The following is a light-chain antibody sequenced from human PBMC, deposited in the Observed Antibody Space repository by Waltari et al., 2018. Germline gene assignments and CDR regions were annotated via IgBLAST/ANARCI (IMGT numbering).Light chain of an antibody. V-gene: IGKV3-20*01. CDR2: DAS. CDR1: QSVGRA. J-gene: IGKJ1*01. Sequence: EIVLTQPPGTLALSPGESATITCRASQSVGRALAWYQQKPGQAPRLLIYDASSRSTGISDKYSGSGSGTAFSFTISRVEPDDFAVYFCQMYVRLPVTFGQGTKVEVK. CDR3: QMYVRLPVT.